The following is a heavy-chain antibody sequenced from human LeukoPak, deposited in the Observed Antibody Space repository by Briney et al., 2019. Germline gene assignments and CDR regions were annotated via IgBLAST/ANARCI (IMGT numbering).Heavy chain of an antibody. V-gene: IGHV4-61*01. CDR1: GGSVSSGSYY. D-gene: IGHD1-1*01. CDR3: ARAVGVTTEGGDFDY. J-gene: IGHJ4*02. Sequence: PSETLSLTCTVSGGSVSSGSYYWSWIRQPPGKGLEWIGYIYYSGSTNYNPSLKSRVTISVDTSKNQFSLKLSSVTAADTAVYYCARAVGVTTEGGDFDYWGQGTLVTVSS. CDR2: IYYSGST.